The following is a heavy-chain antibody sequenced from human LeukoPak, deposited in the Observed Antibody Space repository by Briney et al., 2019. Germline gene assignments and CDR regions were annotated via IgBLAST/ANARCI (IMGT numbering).Heavy chain of an antibody. Sequence: GGSLRLSCAASGFTFSSYAMSWVRQAPGKGLEWVSAISGSGGSTYYADSVKGRFTISRDNSKNTLYLQMNSLRAEDTAVYYCAKHPNYYDSSGYGAFDIWGQGTMVAVSS. CDR2: ISGSGGST. V-gene: IGHV3-23*01. CDR3: AKHPNYYDSSGYGAFDI. CDR1: GFTFSSYA. J-gene: IGHJ3*02. D-gene: IGHD3-22*01.